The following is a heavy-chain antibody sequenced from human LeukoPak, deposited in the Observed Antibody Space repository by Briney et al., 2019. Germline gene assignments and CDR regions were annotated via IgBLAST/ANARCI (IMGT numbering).Heavy chain of an antibody. V-gene: IGHV4-34*01. CDR1: GGSFSGYY. D-gene: IGHD2-2*01. Sequence: SSETLSLTCAVYGGSFSGYYWSWIRQPPGKGLEWIGEINHSGSTNYNPSLKSRVTISVDTSKNQFSLKLSSVTAADTAVYYCARRRIVVVPAASTPADYYMDVWGKGTTVTISS. CDR3: ARRRIVVVPAASTPADYYMDV. J-gene: IGHJ6*03. CDR2: INHSGST.